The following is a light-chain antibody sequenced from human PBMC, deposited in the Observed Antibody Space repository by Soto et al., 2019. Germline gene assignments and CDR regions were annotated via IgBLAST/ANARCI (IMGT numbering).Light chain of an antibody. CDR2: EAS. V-gene: IGKV3-15*01. CDR1: QSINRN. Sequence: EIVMTQSPATLSVSPGEGATLSCRASQSINRNVDWYQQKRGQAPRLLIYEASTSATGIPARFSGSGSGTEFSLTISSLQSEDFAVYYCKQYKDGSPFTFGGGTQVEIK. CDR3: KQYKDGSPFT. J-gene: IGKJ4*01.